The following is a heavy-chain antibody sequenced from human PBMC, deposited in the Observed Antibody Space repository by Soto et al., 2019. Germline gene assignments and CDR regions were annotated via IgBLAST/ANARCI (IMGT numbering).Heavy chain of an antibody. J-gene: IGHJ6*02. D-gene: IGHD3-10*01. CDR2: IYYSGST. CDR1: GGSISSYY. CDR3: ARGPISAGPIPGDYYYYYYGMDV. Sequence: QVQLQESGPGLVKPSETLSLTCTVSGGSISSYYWSWIRQPPGKGLEWIGYIYYSGSTNYNPSLKSRVTISVDTSKNQFSLKLSSVTAADTAVYYCARGPISAGPIPGDYYYYYYGMDVWGQGTTVTVSS. V-gene: IGHV4-59*01.